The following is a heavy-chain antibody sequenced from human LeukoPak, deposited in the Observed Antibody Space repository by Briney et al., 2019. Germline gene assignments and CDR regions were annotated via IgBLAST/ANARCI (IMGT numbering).Heavy chain of an antibody. D-gene: IGHD4-17*01. J-gene: IGHJ4*02. Sequence: GGSLRLSCAASGFTFSSYSMNWVRQAPGKGLEWVSSISSSSSYIYYADSVKGRFTISRDNAKNSLYLQMNSPRAEDTAVYYCARDLGDYVPLVDYWGQGTLVTVSS. CDR3: ARDLGDYVPLVDY. CDR1: GFTFSSYS. CDR2: ISSSSSYI. V-gene: IGHV3-21*01.